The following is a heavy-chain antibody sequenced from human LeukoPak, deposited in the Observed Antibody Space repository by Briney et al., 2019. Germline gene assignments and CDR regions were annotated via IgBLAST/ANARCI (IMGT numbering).Heavy chain of an antibody. CDR1: GFIVSNNY. CDR2: IYGDGRT. CDR3: ARGRGLGVVSPYFDY. V-gene: IGHV3-53*01. Sequence: GGSLRLSCVVSGFIVSNNYIIWVRQARGNGLEPVSVIYGDGRTSHSASVRGRFTISRDNSKNIVSLQMNNLRAEDTAVYYCARGRGLGVVSPYFDYWGQGTLVTVSS. D-gene: IGHD3-3*01. J-gene: IGHJ4*02.